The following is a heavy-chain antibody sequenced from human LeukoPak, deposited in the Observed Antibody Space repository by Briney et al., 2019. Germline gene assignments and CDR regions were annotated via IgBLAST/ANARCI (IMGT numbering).Heavy chain of an antibody. Sequence: PSETLSLTCTVSGGSISDHYLSWIRQPAGKVLGWIGRMYVSGTTNYNPSLRSRASMSMDTSKNQFSLRLRSVTAADTAVYYCARENYYDSSGYSEGMDVWGQGTTVTVS. D-gene: IGHD3-22*01. CDR2: MYVSGTT. V-gene: IGHV4-4*07. CDR3: ARENYYDSSGYSEGMDV. CDR1: GGSISDHY. J-gene: IGHJ6*02.